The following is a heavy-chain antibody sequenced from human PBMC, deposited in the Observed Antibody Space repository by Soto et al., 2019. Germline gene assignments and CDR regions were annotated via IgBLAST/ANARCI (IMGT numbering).Heavy chain of an antibody. J-gene: IGHJ4*02. V-gene: IGHV4-59*01. CDR3: ERGRGLLTPSPFDY. CDR1: GGSISSDY. CDR2: VYYSGST. Sequence: SETLSLTCTVSGGSISSDYWSWVRQPPGKGLELIGYVYYSGSTNYNPSLKSRVTISVDTSKKQFSLKLSSVTAADTAVYYCERGRGLLTPSPFDYWGQGTLVNVSS. D-gene: IGHD3-10*01.